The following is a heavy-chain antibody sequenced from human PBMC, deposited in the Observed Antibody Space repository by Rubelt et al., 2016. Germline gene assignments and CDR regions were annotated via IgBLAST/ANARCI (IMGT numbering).Heavy chain of an antibody. CDR1: GGSISSSSYY. V-gene: IGHV4-39*07. D-gene: IGHD3-22*01. CDR2: IYYRGST. CDR3: ATIPGDDYDESNYYGMDV. J-gene: IGHJ6*02. Sequence: QLQLQESGPGLVKPSETLSLTCTVSGGSISSSSYYWGWIRQPPGKGLEWIGSIYYRGSTYYNPSLQGGVTISLETAKRQFTQKLSSVTAAATAVYYCATIPGDDYDESNYYGMDVWGQGTTVTVSS.